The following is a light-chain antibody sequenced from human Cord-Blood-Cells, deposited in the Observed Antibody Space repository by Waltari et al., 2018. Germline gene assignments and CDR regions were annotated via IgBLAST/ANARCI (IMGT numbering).Light chain of an antibody. CDR2: SHN. J-gene: IGLJ2*01. Sequence: QSVLTQPPSASGTPGQRVTISCSGSSSNIGSNTVNWYQQLPGTAPKLLIYSHNQRPSGVPDRFSGSKSVTSASPAISGLQSEDEADYYCAAWDDSLNDPVFGGGTKLTVL. CDR1: SSNIGSNT. CDR3: AAWDDSLNDPV. V-gene: IGLV1-44*01.